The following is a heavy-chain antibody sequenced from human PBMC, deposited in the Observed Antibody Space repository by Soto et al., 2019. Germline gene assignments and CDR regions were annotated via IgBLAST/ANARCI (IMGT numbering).Heavy chain of an antibody. Sequence: QVQLVQSGAEVKKSGSSVKVSCKASGGTFSTYTFSWVRQAPGQGLEWMGRIIPIFGTPYYAQKFQGRVTITADKSTSTVYMDLSSLGSDDTAVYFCARGLECRGYCLDKPTWFGPWGQGTLVTVSS. D-gene: IGHD2-15*01. CDR3: ARGLECRGYCLDKPTWFGP. V-gene: IGHV1-69*06. CDR2: IIPIFGTP. J-gene: IGHJ5*02. CDR1: GGTFSTYT.